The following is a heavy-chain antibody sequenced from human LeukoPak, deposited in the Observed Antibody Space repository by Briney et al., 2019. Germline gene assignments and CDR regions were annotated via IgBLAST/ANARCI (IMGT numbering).Heavy chain of an antibody. J-gene: IGHJ4*02. CDR1: GYTFTSYA. CDR2: INAGNGNT. D-gene: IGHD3-10*01. V-gene: IGHV1-3*01. CDR3: ARDQARGFGELLLTD. Sequence: ASVKVSCKASGYTFTSYAMHWVRQAPGQRLEWMGWINAGNGNTKYSQKFQGRVTITRDTSASTAYMELSSLRSEDTAVYYCARDQARGFGELLLTDWGQGTLVTVSS.